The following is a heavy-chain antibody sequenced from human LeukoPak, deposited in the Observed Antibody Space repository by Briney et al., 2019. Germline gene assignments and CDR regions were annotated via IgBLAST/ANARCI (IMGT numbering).Heavy chain of an antibody. CDR1: GFTFSSYV. J-gene: IGHJ4*01. Sequence: GSLRLSCAASGFTFSSYVMSWVRQAPGKGLEWVSAISGSGGTTYYADSVKGRFTISRDNSKNTLFLQMNSLRAEDTAVYYCAKPPFSDSSGFANWGHGTLVTVSS. V-gene: IGHV3-23*01. D-gene: IGHD3-22*01. CDR3: AKPPFSDSSGFAN. CDR2: ISGSGGTT.